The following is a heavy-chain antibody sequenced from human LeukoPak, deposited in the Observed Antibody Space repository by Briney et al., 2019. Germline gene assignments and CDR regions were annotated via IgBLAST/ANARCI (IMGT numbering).Heavy chain of an antibody. CDR1: GASISSYY. J-gene: IGHJ3*02. V-gene: IGHV4-59*08. Sequence: PSETLSLTCTVSGASISSYYWSWIRQPPGKGLEWIGYIYYSWSTNYNPSLESRVTISVDTSKNQFSLKLSSVTAADTAVYYCASSLLRPYAFDIWGQGTMVTVSS. CDR3: ASSLLRPYAFDI. D-gene: IGHD3-3*01. CDR2: IYYSWST.